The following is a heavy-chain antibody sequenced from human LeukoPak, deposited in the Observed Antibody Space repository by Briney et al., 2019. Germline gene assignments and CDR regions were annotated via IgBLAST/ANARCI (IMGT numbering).Heavy chain of an antibody. V-gene: IGHV4-59*01. D-gene: IGHD5-12*01. J-gene: IGHJ4*02. CDR3: ARLTGYDWESSYDY. CDR2: IYYSGST. CDR1: GGSISSYY. Sequence: SETLSLTCTVSGGSISSYYWSWIRQPPGKGLEWIGYIYYSGSTNYNPSLKSRVTISVDTSKNQFSLKLGSVTAADTAVYYCARLTGYDWESSYDYWGQGTQVTVSS.